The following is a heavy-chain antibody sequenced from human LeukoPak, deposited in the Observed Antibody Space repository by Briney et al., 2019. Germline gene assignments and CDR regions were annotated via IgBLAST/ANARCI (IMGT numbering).Heavy chain of an antibody. CDR1: GFTFDDYG. CDR3: ARDRGYRRYFDWKTFDY. CDR2: ISSSGSTI. Sequence: GGSLRLSCAASGFTFDDYGMGWVRQAPGKGLEWVSYISSSGSTIYYADSVKGRFTISRDNAKNSLYLQMNSLRAEDTAVYYCARDRGYRRYFDWKTFDYWGQGTLVTVSS. D-gene: IGHD3-9*01. J-gene: IGHJ4*02. V-gene: IGHV3-11*01.